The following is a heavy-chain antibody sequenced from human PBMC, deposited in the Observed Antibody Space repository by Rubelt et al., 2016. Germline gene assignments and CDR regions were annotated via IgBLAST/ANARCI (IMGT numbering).Heavy chain of an antibody. CDR3: ARGDYGDYLEYNWFDP. CDR1: GFTFNSYW. J-gene: IGHJ5*02. D-gene: IGHD4-17*01. Sequence: GGGLVQPGGSLRLSCAASGFTFNSYWMNWVRQAPGKGLVWVSRINSDGSSTSYADSVKGRFTISRDNAKNTLYLQMNSLRAEDTAVYYCARGDYGDYLEYNWFDPWGQGTLVTVSS. CDR2: INSDGSST. V-gene: IGHV3-74*01.